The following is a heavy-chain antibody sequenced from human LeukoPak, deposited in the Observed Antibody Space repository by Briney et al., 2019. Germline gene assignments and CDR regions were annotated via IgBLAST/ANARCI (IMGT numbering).Heavy chain of an antibody. J-gene: IGHJ4*02. D-gene: IGHD5-24*01. CDR2: IRYDGSNK. CDR1: GFTFSSYG. V-gene: IGHV3-30*02. Sequence: GGSLRLSCAASGFTFSSYGMHWVRQAPGKGLERVAFIRYDGSNKYYADSVRGRFTISRDNSKSTLYLQMNSLRDEGTAVYYCAKDLEMTTMGGGYFDYWGQGTLVTVSS. CDR3: AKDLEMTTMGGGYFDY.